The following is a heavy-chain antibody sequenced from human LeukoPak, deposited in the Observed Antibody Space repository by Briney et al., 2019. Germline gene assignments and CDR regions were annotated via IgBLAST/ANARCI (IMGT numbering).Heavy chain of an antibody. D-gene: IGHD2-21*01. J-gene: IGHJ4*02. V-gene: IGHV3-15*07. CDR3: IPPLPYSAQ. CDR1: GFTFSSYG. Sequence: GGSLRLSCAASGFTFSSYGMHWVRQAPGKGLEWVGRIKPKTDGETTEYAAPVKDRFSISRDDSKSMMYLQMNSLKTEDAAVYYCIPPLPYSAQGGQGTLVTVSS. CDR2: IKPKTDGETT.